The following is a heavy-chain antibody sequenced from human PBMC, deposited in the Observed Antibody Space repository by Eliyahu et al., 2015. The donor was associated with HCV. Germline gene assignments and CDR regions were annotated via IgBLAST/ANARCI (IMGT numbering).Heavy chain of an antibody. CDR3: SRDLSGSFDY. Sequence: EEQLVESGGXLVQXGGSLXXXCEASGFTFXKYWMHWVRQVPGKGLVWVSRLNEDGSITNYADSVKGRFTISRDNAKSTLYLHMTNLRAEDTAIYYCSRDLSGSFDYWGPGTVVAVSS. CDR2: LNEDGSIT. CDR1: GFTFXKYW. V-gene: IGHV3-74*01. J-gene: IGHJ4*02. D-gene: IGHD3-10*01.